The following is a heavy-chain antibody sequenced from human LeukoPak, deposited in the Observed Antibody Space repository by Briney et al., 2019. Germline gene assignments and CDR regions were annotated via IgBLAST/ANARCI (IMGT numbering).Heavy chain of an antibody. CDR3: ASYLSSGSLDY. Sequence: PSETLSLTCTVSGGSISSYYWSWIRQPPGKGLEWIGYIYYSGSTNYNPSLKSRVTISVDTSKNQFSLKLSSVTAADTAVYYCASYLSSGSLDYWGQGTLVIVSS. CDR2: IYYSGST. J-gene: IGHJ4*02. D-gene: IGHD1-26*01. V-gene: IGHV4-59*01. CDR1: GGSISSYY.